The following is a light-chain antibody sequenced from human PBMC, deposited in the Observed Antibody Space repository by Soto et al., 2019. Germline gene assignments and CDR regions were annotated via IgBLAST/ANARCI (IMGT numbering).Light chain of an antibody. CDR1: QSVRSN. CDR2: GAS. J-gene: IGKJ1*01. CDR3: QQYNNWPGT. Sequence: EIVMTQSPATLSVSPGERATLSCRASQSVRSNLAWYQQKPGQTPRLLISGASTRATGISARFSGSGSGTEFTLTISSLQSEDFAVYYCQQYNNWPGTFGHGTKVEIK. V-gene: IGKV3-15*01.